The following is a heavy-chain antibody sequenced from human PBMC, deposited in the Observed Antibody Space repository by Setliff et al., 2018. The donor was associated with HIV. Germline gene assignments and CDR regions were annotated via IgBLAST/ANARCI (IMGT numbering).Heavy chain of an antibody. V-gene: IGHV1-69*05. CDR2: IIPMFGTL. J-gene: IGHJ3*02. CDR3: ARGHSHGYGYSGSYGPLDS. Sequence: SVKVSCKASGGTFSSYAINWVRQAPGQGLQWMGGIIPMFGTLNFAQKFQGRVTISTDDSTSTAYMELNSLRSEDTAVYYCARGHSHGYGYSGSYGPLDSWGQGTMVTVSS. CDR1: GGTFSSYA. D-gene: IGHD1-26*01.